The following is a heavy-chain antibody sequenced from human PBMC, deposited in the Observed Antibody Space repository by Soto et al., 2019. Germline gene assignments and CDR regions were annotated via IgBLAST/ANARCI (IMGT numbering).Heavy chain of an antibody. Sequence: ASVKLSCKASGYTFTSYGISCVRQAPGQGLEWMGWISAYNGNTNYAQKLQGRVTMTTDTSTSTAYMELRSLRSDDTAVYYCARDLGDIVVVPAASVYYYYMDVWGKGTTVTVSS. CDR2: ISAYNGNT. J-gene: IGHJ6*03. D-gene: IGHD2-2*01. CDR3: ARDLGDIVVVPAASVYYYYMDV. CDR1: GYTFTSYG. V-gene: IGHV1-18*01.